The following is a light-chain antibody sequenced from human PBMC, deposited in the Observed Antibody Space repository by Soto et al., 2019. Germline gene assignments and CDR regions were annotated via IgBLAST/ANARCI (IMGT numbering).Light chain of an antibody. Sequence: EILFAQSPTTLSLSPGEKATPSFKAIQSVSSYLAWYQQKPGQAPRLLIYDASNRATGIPARFSGSGSGTDFTLTISSLEPEDFAVYYCQQRSNWPPTITFGQGTRLEIK. CDR3: QQRSNWPPTIT. CDR1: QSVSSY. J-gene: IGKJ5*01. V-gene: IGKV3-11*01. CDR2: DAS.